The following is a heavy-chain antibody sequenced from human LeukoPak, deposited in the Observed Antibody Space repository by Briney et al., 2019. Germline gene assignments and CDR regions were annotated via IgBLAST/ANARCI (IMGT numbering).Heavy chain of an antibody. Sequence: PSETLSLTCGVYGGSLSGDYWSWIRQPPGKGLEWIGEINHSGSTNYNPSLKSRVTISVDTSKNQFSLKLSSVTAADTAVYYCAREKVTTETNWFDPWGQGTLVTVSS. CDR1: GGSLSGDY. V-gene: IGHV4-34*01. CDR3: AREKVTTETNWFDP. D-gene: IGHD4-11*01. J-gene: IGHJ5*02. CDR2: INHSGST.